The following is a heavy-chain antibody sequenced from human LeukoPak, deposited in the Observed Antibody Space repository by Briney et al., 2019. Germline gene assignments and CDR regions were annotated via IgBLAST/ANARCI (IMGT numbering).Heavy chain of an antibody. CDR3: ARGVVAARFWFDP. D-gene: IGHD2-15*01. CDR1: GGSISSYY. CDR2: IYYSGST. Sequence: SETLSLTCTVSGGSISSYYWSWIRQPPGRGLEWIGYIYYSGSTNYNPSLKSRVTISVDTSKNQFSLKLSSVTAADTAVYYCARGVVAARFWFDPWGQGTLVTVSS. V-gene: IGHV4-59*01. J-gene: IGHJ5*02.